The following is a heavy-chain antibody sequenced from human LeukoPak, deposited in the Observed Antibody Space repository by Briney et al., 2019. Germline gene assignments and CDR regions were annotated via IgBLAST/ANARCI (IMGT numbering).Heavy chain of an antibody. CDR1: GGSFSGYY. CDR2: INHSGSN. J-gene: IGHJ3*02. CDR3: ARGRDTAAFDI. V-gene: IGHV4-34*01. D-gene: IGHD5-18*01. Sequence: SETLSLTCAVYGGSFSGYYWSWIRQPPGKGLEWIGEINHSGSNNCNPSLKSRVTISVDTSKNQFSLKPSSVTAAETAVYFCARGRDTAAFDIWGQGTMVTVSS.